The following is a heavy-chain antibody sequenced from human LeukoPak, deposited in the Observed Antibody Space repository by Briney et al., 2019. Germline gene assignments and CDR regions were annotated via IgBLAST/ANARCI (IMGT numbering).Heavy chain of an antibody. CDR1: GFTLSNYW. V-gene: IGHV3-7*01. J-gene: IGHJ4*02. D-gene: IGHD2-2*01. CDR2: IKQDGSEK. CDR3: ASYYCTTTTCYYFEY. Sequence: GGSLRLSCAASGFTLSNYWMSWVRQAPGKGLEWVANIKQDGSEKYYVDSVKGRFTISRDNAKNSLYLQTNSLRADDTAVYYCASYYCTTTTCYYFEYWGQGTLVTVSS.